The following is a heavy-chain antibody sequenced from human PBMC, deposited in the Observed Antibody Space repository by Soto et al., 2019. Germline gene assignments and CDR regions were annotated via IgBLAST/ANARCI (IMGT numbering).Heavy chain of an antibody. CDR3: ARSYCSGGSCYYRDYYYYMDV. CDR2: ISAYNGNT. CDR1: GYTFTSYG. V-gene: IGHV1-18*01. Sequence: EASVKVSCKASGYTFTSYGISWVRQAPGQGLEWMGWISAYNGNTNYAQKLQGRVTMTTDTSTSTAYMELRSPRSDDTAVYYCARSYCSGGSCYYRDYYYYMDVWGKGTTVTVSS. D-gene: IGHD2-15*01. J-gene: IGHJ6*03.